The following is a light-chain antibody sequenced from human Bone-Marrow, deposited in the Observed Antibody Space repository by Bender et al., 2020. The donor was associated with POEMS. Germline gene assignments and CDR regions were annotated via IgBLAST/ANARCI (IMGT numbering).Light chain of an antibody. V-gene: IGLV2-8*01. CDR2: EVI. CDR1: SSDVGGYDY. J-gene: IGLJ2*01. Sequence: QSALTQPPSASGSPGQSVTISCTGSSSDVGGYDYVSWYQQHPGKAPKLLIYEVIKRPIGVPDRFSGSKSGNTASLTVSGLQVEDEADYYCSSYAASSILFGGGTKLTVL. CDR3: SSYAASSIL.